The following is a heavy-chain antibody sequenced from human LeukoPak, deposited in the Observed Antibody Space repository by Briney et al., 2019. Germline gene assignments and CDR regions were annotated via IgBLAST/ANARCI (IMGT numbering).Heavy chain of an antibody. CDR3: ARDPSNTSGYYVYHDY. CDR1: GYTFNKYG. CDR2: ISCYNGDT. J-gene: IGHJ4*02. V-gene: IGHV1-18*01. Sequence: ASVKVSCKASGYTFNKYGVSWLRQAPGQGLEWMGWISCYNGDTRYAQKFQGRVTMTKDTSTNTVHMELMSLGSDDTAVYYCARDPSNTSGYYVYHDYWGQGALVTVSS. D-gene: IGHD6-19*01.